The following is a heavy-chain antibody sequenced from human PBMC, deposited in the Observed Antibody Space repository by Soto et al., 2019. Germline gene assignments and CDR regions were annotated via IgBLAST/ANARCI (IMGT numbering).Heavy chain of an antibody. D-gene: IGHD4-17*01. Sequence: QDQLVQSGAEVKKPGSSVKVSCKASGGTFSSHTFSWVRQAPGQGLEWMGRIIPALGTATYAQKFQGRVTITADESATTVYMELNRLRSEDTAVYYCATPDFGDYWYFDLWGRGTLVTVSS. J-gene: IGHJ2*01. V-gene: IGHV1-69*08. CDR3: ATPDFGDYWYFDL. CDR1: GGTFSSHT. CDR2: IIPALGTA.